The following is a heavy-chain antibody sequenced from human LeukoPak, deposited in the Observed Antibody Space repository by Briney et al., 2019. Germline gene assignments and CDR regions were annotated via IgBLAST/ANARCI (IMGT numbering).Heavy chain of an antibody. V-gene: IGHV4-61*02. Sequence: SQTLSLTCTVSGGSISSGSYYWSWIRQPAGKGLEWIGRIYTSGSTNYNPSLKSRVTISVDTSKNQFSLKLSSVTAADTAVYYCAREMALRLGELSYLPKFDPWGQGTLVTVS. J-gene: IGHJ5*02. CDR1: GGSISSGSYY. D-gene: IGHD3-16*02. CDR3: AREMALRLGELSYLPKFDP. CDR2: IYTSGST.